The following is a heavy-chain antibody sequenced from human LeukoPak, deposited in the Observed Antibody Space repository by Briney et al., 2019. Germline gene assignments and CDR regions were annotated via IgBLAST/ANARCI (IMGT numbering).Heavy chain of an antibody. CDR2: IYYSGST. V-gene: IGHV4-61*08. D-gene: IGHD3-3*01. J-gene: IGHJ3*02. Sequence: SETLSLTCTVSGGSISSGGYYWSWIRQPPGKGLEWIGYIYYSGSTNYNPSLKSRVTISVDTSKNQFSLKLSSVTAADTAVYYCARSDFWSAKGAFDIWGQGTMVTVSS. CDR1: GGSISSGGYY. CDR3: ARSDFWSAKGAFDI.